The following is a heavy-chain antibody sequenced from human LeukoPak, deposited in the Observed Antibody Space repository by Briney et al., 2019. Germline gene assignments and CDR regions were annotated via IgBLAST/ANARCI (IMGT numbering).Heavy chain of an antibody. V-gene: IGHV3-49*03. CDR1: GFKFGDYG. CDR3: TSSGWTQSDF. CDR2: IKSTPYGGTT. J-gene: IGHJ4*02. Sequence: PGGSLRLSCAASGFKFGDYGMSWFRQAPGKRLERVGFIKSTPYGGTTQYAASVKDRFNISRDDSQSIAYLQMTSLKTEDTGVYYCTSSGWTQSDFWGRGTPVIVS. D-gene: IGHD6-19*01.